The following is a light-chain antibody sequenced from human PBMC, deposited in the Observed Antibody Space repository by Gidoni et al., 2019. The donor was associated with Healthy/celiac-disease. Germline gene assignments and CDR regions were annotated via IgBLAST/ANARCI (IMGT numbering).Light chain of an antibody. CDR3: QQYDNLPR. J-gene: IGKJ3*01. V-gene: IGKV1-33*01. Sequence: DIQMTQSPSSLSASVGDRVTITCQASQDISNYLNWYQQKPGKAPKLLIYDASNLETGVPSRCSGSGSGTDFTITSSSLQPEDIATYYCQQYDNLPRFGPGTKVDIK. CDR1: QDISNY. CDR2: DAS.